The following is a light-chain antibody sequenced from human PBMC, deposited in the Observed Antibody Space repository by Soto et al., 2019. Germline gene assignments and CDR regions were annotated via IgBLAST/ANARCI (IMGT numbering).Light chain of an antibody. V-gene: IGKV3-20*01. CDR1: QSLRSTY. Sequence: EIVLTQSPATLSVSPGERATLSCRASQSLRSTYLAWYQQKRGQAPRFLIYGASSRATGIPDRFSGSGSGTDFTLTISRLEPEDFAVYYCQQYGRSPTTFGQGTKVDIK. CDR2: GAS. CDR3: QQYGRSPTT. J-gene: IGKJ1*01.